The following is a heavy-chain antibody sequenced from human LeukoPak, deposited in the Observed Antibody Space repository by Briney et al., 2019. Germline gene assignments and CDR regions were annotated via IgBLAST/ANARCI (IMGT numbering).Heavy chain of an antibody. CDR1: GGSISSGSYY. D-gene: IGHD5-12*01. J-gene: IGHJ5*02. V-gene: IGHV4-61*02. Sequence: SQTLSLTCTVSGGSISSGSYYWSSIRQPAGKGLEWIGRIYTSGSTNYDPSHKSRVTISVDTSKNQISLKLSSVTAADTAVYYCARWGYSGYDLSLSWFDPWGQGTLVTVSS. CDR2: IYTSGST. CDR3: ARWGYSGYDLSLSWFDP.